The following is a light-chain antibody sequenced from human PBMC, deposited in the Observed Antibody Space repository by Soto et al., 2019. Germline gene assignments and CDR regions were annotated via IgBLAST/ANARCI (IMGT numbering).Light chain of an antibody. J-gene: IGKJ5*01. V-gene: IGKV1-39*01. Sequence: DIQMTQSPSSLSASVGDRVTITCRASQSISSYVNWYQQKPGKAPKLLIYAASSLQSGVPSRFSGSGSGTDFTLTISSLQPEDFATYYCQQSYSPPPITFGQGTRLEIK. CDR2: AAS. CDR3: QQSYSPPPIT. CDR1: QSISSY.